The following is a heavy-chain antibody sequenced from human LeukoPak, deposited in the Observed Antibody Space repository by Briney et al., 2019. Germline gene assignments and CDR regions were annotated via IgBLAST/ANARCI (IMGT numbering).Heavy chain of an antibody. Sequence: TGESLKISCKGSGYSFTSYWIGWVRQMPGKGLEWTGIIYPGDSDTRYSPSFQGQVTISADKSISTAYLQWSSLKASDTAMYYCARVGMVRGVITYFDYWGQGTLVTVSS. V-gene: IGHV5-51*01. CDR2: IYPGDSDT. D-gene: IGHD3-10*01. J-gene: IGHJ4*02. CDR3: ARVGMVRGVITYFDY. CDR1: GYSFTSYW.